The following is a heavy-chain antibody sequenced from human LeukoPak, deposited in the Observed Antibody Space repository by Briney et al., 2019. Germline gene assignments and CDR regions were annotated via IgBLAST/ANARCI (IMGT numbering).Heavy chain of an antibody. CDR2: ISYDGNSK. D-gene: IGHD6-19*01. V-gene: IGHV3-30*18. CDR1: GFTFRSYW. J-gene: IGHJ5*02. Sequence: QPGGSLRLSCAASGFTFRSYWMSWVRQAPGKGLEWVAMISYDGNSKQYADLVKGRFTISRDNSKNTLYLQMNSLRTEDTAVYHCAKDLYGSGWYNYFDPWGQGALVTVSS. CDR3: AKDLYGSGWYNYFDP.